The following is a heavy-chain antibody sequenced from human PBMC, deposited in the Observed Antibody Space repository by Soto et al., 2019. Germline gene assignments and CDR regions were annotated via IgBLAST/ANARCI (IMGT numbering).Heavy chain of an antibody. CDR3: AEDLVGGGVVAPGFDS. Sequence: QVQLVESGGGVVQPGRSLRLSCAGSGFSFSDYGINWVRQAPGKGLEWVSVISSDGSDKYYADSVKGRFTISRDNSKSTVFQRLSSLGAADTAVYFCAEDLVGGGVVAPGFDSWGQGTRVTVSS. D-gene: IGHD2-15*01. J-gene: IGHJ4*02. V-gene: IGHV3-30*18. CDR2: ISSDGSDK. CDR1: GFSFSDYG.